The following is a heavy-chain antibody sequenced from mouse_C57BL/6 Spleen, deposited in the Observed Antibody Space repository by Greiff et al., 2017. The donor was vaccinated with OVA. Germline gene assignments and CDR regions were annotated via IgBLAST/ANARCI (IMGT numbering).Heavy chain of an antibody. D-gene: IGHD1-1*01. CDR3: AIDRTVVANWYFCV. CDR1: GFTFSSYA. CDR2: ISDGGSYN. Sequence: EVQLQESGGGLVKPGGSLKLSCAASGFTFSSYAMSWVRQTPEKRLEWVATISDGGSYNYYPDNVKGRFTIYRDNAKHNLYLQMSHLKSEDTAMYYCAIDRTVVANWYFCVWGTGTTVTVAS. V-gene: IGHV5-4*01. J-gene: IGHJ1*03.